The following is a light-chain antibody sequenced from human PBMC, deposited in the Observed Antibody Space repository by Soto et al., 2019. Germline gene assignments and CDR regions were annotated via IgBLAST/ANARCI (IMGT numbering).Light chain of an antibody. J-gene: IGKJ1*01. CDR1: QSVSSSY. V-gene: IGKV3-20*01. Sequence: DIVLTQSPGTLSLSRGERATLSCRASQSVSSSYLAWYQQKPGQAPRLLIYGASSRATGIPDRFSGSGSGTDFTLTISRLEPEDFAVYYRQQYGSSPWTFGQGTKVDIK. CDR3: QQYGSSPWT. CDR2: GAS.